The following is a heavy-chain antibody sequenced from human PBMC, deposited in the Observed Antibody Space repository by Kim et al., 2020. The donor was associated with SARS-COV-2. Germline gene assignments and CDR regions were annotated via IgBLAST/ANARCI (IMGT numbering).Heavy chain of an antibody. CDR3: ARGEGGQPYYFDY. V-gene: IGHV5-10-1*01. J-gene: IGHJ4*02. D-gene: IGHD2-15*01. CDR1: GYSFTSYW. CDR2: IDPSDSYT. Sequence: GESLKISCKGSGYSFTSYWISWVRQMPGKGLEWMGRIDPSDSYTNYSPSFQGNVTISADKSISTAYLQWSSLKASDTAMYYCARGEGGQPYYFDYWGQGTLVTVSS.